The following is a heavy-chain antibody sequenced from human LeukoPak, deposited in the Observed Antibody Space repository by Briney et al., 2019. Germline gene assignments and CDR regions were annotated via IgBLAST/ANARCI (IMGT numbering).Heavy chain of an antibody. CDR1: GFTFSSYA. CDR3: AKHSRDSSGYFYYYYYMDV. CDR2: INGSGGST. Sequence: GGSLRLSCAASGFTFSSYAMSWVRQAPGKGLEWVSAINGSGGSTYYADSVKGRFTISRDNSKNTLYLQMNSLRAEDTAVYYCAKHSRDSSGYFYYYYYMDVWGKGTTVTVSS. V-gene: IGHV3-23*01. D-gene: IGHD3-22*01. J-gene: IGHJ6*03.